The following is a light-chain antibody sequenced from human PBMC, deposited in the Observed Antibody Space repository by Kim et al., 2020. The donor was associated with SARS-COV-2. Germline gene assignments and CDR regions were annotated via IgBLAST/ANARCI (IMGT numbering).Light chain of an antibody. J-gene: IGLJ3*02. Sequence: SSELTKDPAVSVALGQTVRITCQGDSLRSYYASWYQQKPGQAPVLVIYGKNNRPSGIPDRFSGSSSGNTASLTITGAQAEDEADYYCNSRDSSGNHWAFG. V-gene: IGLV3-19*01. CDR2: GKN. CDR3: NSRDSSGNHWA. CDR1: SLRSYY.